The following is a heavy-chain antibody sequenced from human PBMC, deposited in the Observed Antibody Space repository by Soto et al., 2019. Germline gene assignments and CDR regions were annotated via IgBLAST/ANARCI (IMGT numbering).Heavy chain of an antibody. CDR1: GGSFSGYY. CDR2: INHSGST. D-gene: IGHD6-6*01. V-gene: IGHV4-34*01. J-gene: IGHJ6*03. CDR3: ASVRGSSAYYYYYMDV. Sequence: QVQLQQWGAGLLKPSETLSLTCAVYGGSFSGYYWSWIRQPPGKGLEWIGEINHSGSTNYNPSLKSRVTISVDTSKNQFSLKLSSVTAADTAVYYCASVRGSSAYYYYYMDVWGKGTTVTVSS.